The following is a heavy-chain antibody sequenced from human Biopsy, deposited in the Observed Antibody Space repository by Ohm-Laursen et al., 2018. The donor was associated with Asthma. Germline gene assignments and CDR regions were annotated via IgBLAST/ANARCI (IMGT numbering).Heavy chain of an antibody. CDR1: GGSINIGDYY. D-gene: IGHD4-17*01. CDR2: IYYSGST. Sequence: TLSLTCAVSGGSINIGDYYWSWIRQHPVKGLEWIGHIYYSGSTYYNPSLKSRVSISLDTSKNQFSLSLTSVTAADTAVYYCARTTYGHDAFDPWGQGTLVTVSS. CDR3: ARTTYGHDAFDP. V-gene: IGHV4-31*02. J-gene: IGHJ5*02.